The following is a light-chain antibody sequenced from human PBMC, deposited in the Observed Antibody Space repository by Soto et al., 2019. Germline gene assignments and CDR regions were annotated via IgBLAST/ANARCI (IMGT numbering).Light chain of an antibody. V-gene: IGLV2-23*03. CDR2: EGT. CDR1: NNDVGSYNL. J-gene: IGLJ2*01. CDR3: CSYAGSSTFVV. Sequence: QSVLTQPASVSGSPGQSITISCTGTNNDVGSYNLVSWYQQYPGKAPKLILYEGTKRPSGVSNRFSGSKSGNTASLTISGLQAEDEADYSCCSYAGSSTFVVFGGGTKLTVL.